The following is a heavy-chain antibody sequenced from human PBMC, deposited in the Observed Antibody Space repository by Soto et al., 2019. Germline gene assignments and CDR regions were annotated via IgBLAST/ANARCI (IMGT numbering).Heavy chain of an antibody. CDR3: ARQVRDFSGAGSYYFDY. CDR1: GGSIGSTNYY. V-gene: IGHV4-39*01. J-gene: IGHJ4*02. Sequence: PSETLSLTCSVSGGSIGSTNYYWGWIRQPPGKGLEWIGSVYYSGSTYYNPSLQSRVVISIDTSKNQFSLKLNSETAADTAVYYCARQVRDFSGAGSYYFDYWGQGTLVTVS. CDR2: VYYSGST. D-gene: IGHD3-10*01.